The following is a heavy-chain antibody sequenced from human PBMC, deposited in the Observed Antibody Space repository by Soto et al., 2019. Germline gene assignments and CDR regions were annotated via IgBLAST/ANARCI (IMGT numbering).Heavy chain of an antibody. CDR3: ARHCPTDSGSNYYYCGMNV. CDR2: ISPGDSDT. V-gene: IGHV5-51*01. D-gene: IGHD5-12*01. J-gene: IGHJ6*02. CDR1: GYSFTSYW. Sequence: PGESLKISCKGSGYSFTSYWIGWVRQMPGNGLEWMGVISPGDSDTRYIPSFQGQVTISADKSISTAYLQRSSLKASDTAMYYCARHCPTDSGSNYYYCGMNVCGGGSTVTF.